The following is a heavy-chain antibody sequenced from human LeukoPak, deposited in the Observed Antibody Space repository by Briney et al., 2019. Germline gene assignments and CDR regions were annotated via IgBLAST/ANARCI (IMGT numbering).Heavy chain of an antibody. Sequence: GASVKVSCKASGGTFSSYAISWVRQAPGQGLEWMGWINTNTGNPTYAQGFTGRFVFSLDTSVSTAYLQISSLKAEDTAVYYCAREFYYGSGSRYSKPVYYFDYWGQGTLVTVSS. CDR3: AREFYYGSGSRYSKPVYYFDY. CDR1: GGTFSSYA. CDR2: INTNTGNP. V-gene: IGHV7-4-1*02. J-gene: IGHJ4*02. D-gene: IGHD3-10*01.